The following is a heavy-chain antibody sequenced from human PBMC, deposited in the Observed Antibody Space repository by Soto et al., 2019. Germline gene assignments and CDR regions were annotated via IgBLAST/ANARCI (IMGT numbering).Heavy chain of an antibody. CDR3: AKDLGRNVYCDYYYYYVMDF. Sequence: GGSLRLSCAASGFTFSSYGMHWVRQAPGKGLEWVAVISYDGSNKYYADSVKGRFTISRDNSKNTLYLQMNSLRAEDTAVYYCAKDLGRNVYCDYYYYYVMDFWGQGTTVTVSS. D-gene: IGHD4-17*01. CDR1: GFTFSSYG. J-gene: IGHJ6*02. V-gene: IGHV3-30*18. CDR2: ISYDGSNK.